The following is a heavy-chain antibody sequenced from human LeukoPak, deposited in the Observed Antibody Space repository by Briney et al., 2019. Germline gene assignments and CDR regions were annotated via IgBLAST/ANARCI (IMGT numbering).Heavy chain of an antibody. CDR1: GGSISSYY. J-gene: IGHJ4*02. CDR3: ARAKQNYDSSGTVFDY. Sequence: SETLSPTCTVSGGSISSYYWSWIRQPPGKGLEWIGYIYYSGSTNYNPSLKSRVTISVDTSKNQFSLKLSSVTAADTAVYYCARAKQNYDSSGTVFDYWGQGTLVTVSS. V-gene: IGHV4-59*01. CDR2: IYYSGST. D-gene: IGHD3-22*01.